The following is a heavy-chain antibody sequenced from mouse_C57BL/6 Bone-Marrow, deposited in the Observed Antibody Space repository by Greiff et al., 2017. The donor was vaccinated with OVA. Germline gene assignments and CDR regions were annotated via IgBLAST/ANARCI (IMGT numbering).Heavy chain of an antibody. CDR1: GYTFTSYW. CDR3: ASDCNGSPVGV. Sequence: QVQLQQPGAELVKPGTSVKLSCKASGYTFTSYWMHWVKQRPGQGLEWIGVIDPSDSYTNYNQKFKGKATLTVDKSSSTAYMQLSSLTSEDSAVYYCASDCNGSPVGVWGTGTTVTVSS. J-gene: IGHJ1*03. D-gene: IGHD1-1*01. V-gene: IGHV1-59*01. CDR2: IDPSDSYT.